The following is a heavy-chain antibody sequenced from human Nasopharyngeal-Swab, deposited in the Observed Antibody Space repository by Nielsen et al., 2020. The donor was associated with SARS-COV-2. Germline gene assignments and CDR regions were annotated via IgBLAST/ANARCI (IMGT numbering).Heavy chain of an antibody. J-gene: IGHJ4*02. Sequence: WIRQPPGKGLEWIGYIYYSGSTYYNPSLESRVTISVDTSKNQFSLKLSSVTVADTAVYYCARGDRGQLEKNDYWGQGTLVTVSS. CDR3: ARGDRGQLEKNDY. CDR2: IYYSGST. V-gene: IGHV4-30-4*01. D-gene: IGHD3-10*01.